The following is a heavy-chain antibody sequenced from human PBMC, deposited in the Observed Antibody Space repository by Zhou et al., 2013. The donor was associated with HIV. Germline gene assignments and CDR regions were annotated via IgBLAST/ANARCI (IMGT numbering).Heavy chain of an antibody. CDR3: ARHGYFDWLSLAYFDY. D-gene: IGHD3-9*01. CDR1: GGSISSHY. V-gene: IGHV4-59*11. CDR2: MYYSGST. Sequence: QVQLQESGPGLVKPSETLSLTCTVSGGSISSHYWSWIRQPPGKGLEWIGYMYYSGSTTYNPSLKSRVTMSVDTSKNQFSLKLSSVTAADTAVYYCARHGYFDWLSLAYFDYWGQGTLVTVSS. J-gene: IGHJ4*02.